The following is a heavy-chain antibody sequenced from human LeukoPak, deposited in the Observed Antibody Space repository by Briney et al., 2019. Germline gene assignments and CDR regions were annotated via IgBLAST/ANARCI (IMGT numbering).Heavy chain of an antibody. V-gene: IGHV4-39*01. CDR3: ARQTGSGLFSLP. D-gene: IGHD3-10*01. CDR1: GGSISSSSKY. J-gene: IGHJ4*02. Sequence: SETLSLTCTVSGGSISSSSKYWGWIRQPPGKGLEWIGSIYFSGGTYYNASLKSRVTISVDTSKNQFSLKLSSVTAADTAVYYCARQTGSGLFSLPGGQGTLVTVSS. CDR2: IYFSGGT.